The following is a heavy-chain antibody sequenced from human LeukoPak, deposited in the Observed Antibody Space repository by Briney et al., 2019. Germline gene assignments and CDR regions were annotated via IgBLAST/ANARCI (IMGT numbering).Heavy chain of an antibody. CDR3: AKSRLGTVTSTVHSFAY. V-gene: IGHV4-59*11. D-gene: IGHD4-11*01. CDR2: IYHSGTV. J-gene: IGHJ4*02. Sequence: SETLSLTCTVSGGSISSLYWNWIRQPPGKGLGWIGFIYHSGTVTYNPPLKSRGMMSVDTSKDQVSLKLTSVTAADTAVYYCAKSRLGTVTSTVHSFAYWGQGILVTVSS. CDR1: GGSISSLY.